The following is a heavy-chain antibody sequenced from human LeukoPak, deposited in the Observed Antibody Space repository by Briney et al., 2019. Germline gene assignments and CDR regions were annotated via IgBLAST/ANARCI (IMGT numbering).Heavy chain of an antibody. CDR1: GDTFTRNW. CDR3: ARDHSIDDKSWWLDP. CDR2: INPTGDYT. V-gene: IGHV1-46*01. D-gene: IGHD1-1*01. Sequence: ASVKVSCKTSGDTFTRNWIHWIRQGPGQGLAWMGVINPTGDYTMYAQKFQGRVIVTRDMSSNTDYMELGSLRSDDTAVYYCARDHSIDDKSWWLDPWGQGTLVTVSS. J-gene: IGHJ5*02.